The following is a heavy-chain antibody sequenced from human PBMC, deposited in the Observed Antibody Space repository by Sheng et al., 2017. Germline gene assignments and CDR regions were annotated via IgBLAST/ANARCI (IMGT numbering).Heavy chain of an antibody. V-gene: IGHV4-38-2*02. Sequence: QVQLQESGPGLVKPSETLSLTCTVSGYSISSGYYWGWIRQPPGKGLEWIGSIYHSGSTYYNPSLKSRVTISVDTSKNQFSLKLSSVTAADTAVYYCAESPLGATYLDYWGQGTLVTVSS. CDR2: IYHSGST. D-gene: IGHD1-26*01. CDR1: GYSISSGYY. CDR3: AESPLGATYLDY. J-gene: IGHJ4*02.